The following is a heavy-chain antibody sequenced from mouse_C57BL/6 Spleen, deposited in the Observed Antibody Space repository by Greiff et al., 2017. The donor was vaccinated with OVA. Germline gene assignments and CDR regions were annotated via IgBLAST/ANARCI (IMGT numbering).Heavy chain of an antibody. D-gene: IGHD2-3*01. V-gene: IGHV3-1*01. Sequence: EVMLVESGPGMVKPSQSLSLTCTVTGYSITSGYDWHWIRHFPGNKLEWMGYISYSGSTNYNPSLKSRISITHDTSKNHFFLKLNSVTTEDTATYYCARGGYDGYFYWGQGTTLTVSS. CDR1: GYSITSGYD. J-gene: IGHJ2*01. CDR3: ARGGYDGYFY. CDR2: ISYSGST.